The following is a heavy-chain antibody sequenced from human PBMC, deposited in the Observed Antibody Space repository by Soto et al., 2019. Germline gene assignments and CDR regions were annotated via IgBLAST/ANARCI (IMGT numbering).Heavy chain of an antibody. J-gene: IGHJ4*02. D-gene: IGHD5-12*01. CDR1: GFTFSNYA. CDR2: ISGSGGSI. CDR3: ARDPDGYIRTLVY. Sequence: GGSLRLSCTASGFTFSNYAMSWVRQAQGKGLEWVSVISGSGGSIYYADSVKGRFTISRDNSKNTLYLQMNSLRAEDTAVYYCARDPDGYIRTLVYWGQGTLVTVSS. V-gene: IGHV3-23*01.